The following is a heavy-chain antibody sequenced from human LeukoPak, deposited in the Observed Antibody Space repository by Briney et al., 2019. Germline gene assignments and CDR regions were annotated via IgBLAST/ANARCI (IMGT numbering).Heavy chain of an antibody. V-gene: IGHV3-30*04. CDR1: GLAFSSYS. CDR3: ARDFTPEWFDIH. D-gene: IGHD3-3*01. CDR2: ISYDGSDE. Sequence: GGSLRLSCVASGLAFSSYSMHWVRQAPGKGLEWVGVISYDGSDEYYTDSVKGRFTISRDNSKNTVYLQMNSLRADGTAVYYCARDFTPEWFDIHWGQGTLVTVS. J-gene: IGHJ4*02.